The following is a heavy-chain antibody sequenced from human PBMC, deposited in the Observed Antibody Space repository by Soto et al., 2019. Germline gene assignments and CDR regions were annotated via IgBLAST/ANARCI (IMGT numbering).Heavy chain of an antibody. CDR1: GYSFADYW. J-gene: IGHJ4*02. Sequence: PGESLKISCKASGYSFADYWIGCVRQMPGKGLEWMGIIYPGDSDTKYSPSFQGQVTMSADKSISTAYLQWNSLKASDTAMYYCARDGLSSSSSFDYWGQGTLVTVSS. CDR2: IYPGDSDT. CDR3: ARDGLSSSSSFDY. D-gene: IGHD6-6*01. V-gene: IGHV5-51*01.